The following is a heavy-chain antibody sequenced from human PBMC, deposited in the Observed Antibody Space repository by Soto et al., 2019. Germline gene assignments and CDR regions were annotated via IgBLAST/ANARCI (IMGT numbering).Heavy chain of an antibody. D-gene: IGHD3-3*01. V-gene: IGHV3-7*05. CDR1: GFTFSSYW. J-gene: IGHJ5*02. Sequence: GGSLRLSCAASGFTFSSYWMSWVRQAPGKGLEWVANIKQDGSEKYYVDSVKGRFTISRDNAKNSLYLQMNSLRAEDTAVYYCARGFWSGYSWFDPWGQGTLVTVSS. CDR2: IKQDGSEK. CDR3: ARGFWSGYSWFDP.